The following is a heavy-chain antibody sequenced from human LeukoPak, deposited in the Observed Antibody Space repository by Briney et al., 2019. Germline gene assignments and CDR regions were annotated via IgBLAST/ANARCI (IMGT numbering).Heavy chain of an antibody. Sequence: SETLSLTCTVSGGSISSYYWSWIRQPPGKGLEWIGYIYYSGSTNYNPYLKSRVTISVDTSKNQFSLKLSSVTAADTAVYYCARRGRDGYYFDYWGQGTLVTVSS. J-gene: IGHJ4*02. D-gene: IGHD5-24*01. V-gene: IGHV4-59*08. CDR3: ARRGRDGYYFDY. CDR1: GGSISSYY. CDR2: IYYSGST.